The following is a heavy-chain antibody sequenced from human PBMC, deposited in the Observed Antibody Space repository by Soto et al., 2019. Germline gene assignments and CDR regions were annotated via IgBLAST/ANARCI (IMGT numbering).Heavy chain of an antibody. CDR2: IYKSATT. D-gene: IGHD2-15*01. CDR1: GDSISTVNYF. J-gene: IGHJ5*01. Sequence: ASETLSLTCSVSGDSISTVNYFWAWIRKPPGQALEYIGYIYKSATTYDNPSFESRVAISLDTSKSQFSLNVTSVTAADTAVYFCARGRYCLTGRCFPNWFDSWGQGTLVTVSS. CDR3: ARGRYCLTGRCFPNWFDS. V-gene: IGHV4-30-4*01.